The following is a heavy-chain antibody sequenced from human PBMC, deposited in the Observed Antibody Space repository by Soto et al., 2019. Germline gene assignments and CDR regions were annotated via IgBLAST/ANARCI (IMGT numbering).Heavy chain of an antibody. CDR3: ARIPRYSFPTSDDLDS. J-gene: IGHJ4*02. CDR2: ITPIYPTT. D-gene: IGHD5-18*01. CDR1: GGTFYTYT. Sequence: SVKVSCKASGGTFYTYTFSWVRQAPGQGLEWMGSITPIYPTTNYAEKFQGRLTVTADGSTNTAYMELNSLTSEDTAAYYCARIPRYSFPTSDDLDSWGQGTLVTVSS. V-gene: IGHV1-69*13.